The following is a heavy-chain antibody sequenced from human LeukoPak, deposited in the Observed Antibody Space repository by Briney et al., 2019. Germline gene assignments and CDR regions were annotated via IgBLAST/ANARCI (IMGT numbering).Heavy chain of an antibody. D-gene: IGHD1-26*01. Sequence: SETLPLTCTVSGGSISSYYWSWIRQPAGKGLEWIGRIYTSGSTNYNPSLKSRVTMSVDTSKNQFSLKLSSVTAADTAVYYCARGRRGSYSTRMPYYFDYWGQGTLVTVSS. CDR3: ARGRRGSYSTRMPYYFDY. V-gene: IGHV4-4*07. CDR2: IYTSGST. J-gene: IGHJ4*02. CDR1: GGSISSYY.